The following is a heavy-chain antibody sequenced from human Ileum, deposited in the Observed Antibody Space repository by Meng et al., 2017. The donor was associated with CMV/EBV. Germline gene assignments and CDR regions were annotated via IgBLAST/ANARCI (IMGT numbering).Heavy chain of an antibody. Sequence: RLHESGPGLVKPSATLSLTCIVSGDSISGYHWTWIRKPAGKGLEWIGRLRTSGTTDHNPSLKSRVTLSIDTSKNQFSLKLNSVTAADTAVYYCGRAGARGVPVDMWGQGTLVTVSS. CDR1: GDSISGYH. J-gene: IGHJ4*02. V-gene: IGHV4-4*07. CDR2: LRTSGTT. D-gene: IGHD3-10*01. CDR3: GRAGARGVPVDM.